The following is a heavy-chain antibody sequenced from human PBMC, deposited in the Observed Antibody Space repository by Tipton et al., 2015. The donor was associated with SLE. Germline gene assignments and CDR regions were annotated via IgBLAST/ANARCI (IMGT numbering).Heavy chain of an antibody. V-gene: IGHV4-39*07. CDR3: ARDLYYDSSDGMGV. Sequence: TLSLTCTVSGGSISSSSYYWGWIRQPPGKGLEWIGSIYHSGSTYYNPSLKSRVTISVDTSKNQFSLKLSSVTAADTAVYYCARDLYYDSSDGMGVWGQGTTVTVSS. D-gene: IGHD3-22*01. CDR2: IYHSGST. CDR1: GGSISSSSYY. J-gene: IGHJ6*02.